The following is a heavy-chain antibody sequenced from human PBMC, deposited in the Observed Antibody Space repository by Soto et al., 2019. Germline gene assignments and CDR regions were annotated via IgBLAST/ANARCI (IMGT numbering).Heavy chain of an antibody. V-gene: IGHV3-30*18. Sequence: SLRLSCAASGVTFSSYCMHWVRQAPGKGLEWVAVISYDGSNKYYADSVKGRFTISRDNSKNTLYLQMNSLRAEDTAVYYCAKDQGRTGDLDYWGQGTLVTVSS. D-gene: IGHD7-27*01. CDR3: AKDQGRTGDLDY. J-gene: IGHJ4*02. CDR1: GVTFSSYC. CDR2: ISYDGSNK.